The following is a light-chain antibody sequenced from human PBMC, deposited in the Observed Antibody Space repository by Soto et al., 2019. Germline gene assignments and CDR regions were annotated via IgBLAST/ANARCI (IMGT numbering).Light chain of an antibody. Sequence: QSVLTQPPSVSAAPGQKVTISCSGSSSNIGDNYVSWYQQLPGTAPKLLIYDNDKRPSGFPDRFSGSKSGTSATLGITGLQTGDEADYYCGTWDSSLSAVVFGGGTKLTVL. CDR3: GTWDSSLSAVV. CDR1: SSNIGDNY. CDR2: DND. V-gene: IGLV1-51*01. J-gene: IGLJ2*01.